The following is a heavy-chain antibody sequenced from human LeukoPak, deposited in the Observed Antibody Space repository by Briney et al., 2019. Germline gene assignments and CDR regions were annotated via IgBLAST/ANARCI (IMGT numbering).Heavy chain of an antibody. CDR1: GVSFSGYY. D-gene: IGHD3-22*01. CDR2: INHSGST. Sequence: SETLSLTCAVYGVSFSGYYWSWIRPPPGKGLEWIGEINHSGSTNYNPSLKSRVTISVDTSKNQFSLKLSSVTGADTAVYYCARVRGVHSSGYYYYFDYWGQGTLVTVSS. J-gene: IGHJ4*02. V-gene: IGHV4-34*01. CDR3: ARVRGVHSSGYYYYFDY.